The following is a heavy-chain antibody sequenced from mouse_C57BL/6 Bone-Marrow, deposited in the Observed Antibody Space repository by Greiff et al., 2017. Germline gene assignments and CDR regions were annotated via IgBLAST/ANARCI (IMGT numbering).Heavy chain of an antibody. V-gene: IGHV1-81*01. CDR3: ARSLQGYYDFAY. D-gene: IGHD2-3*01. Sequence: QVQLQQSGAELARPGASVKLSCKASGYTFTTYGISWVKQRTGQGLEWIGEIYPRSGNTYYNAKFKGKATLTADKSSITVYMELRSLTSEDSAVYFCARSLQGYYDFAYWGLGTTRTVSS. CDR2: IYPRSGNT. CDR1: GYTFTTYG. J-gene: IGHJ2*01.